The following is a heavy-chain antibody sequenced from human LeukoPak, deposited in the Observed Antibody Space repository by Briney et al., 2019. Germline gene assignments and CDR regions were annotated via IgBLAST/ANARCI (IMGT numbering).Heavy chain of an antibody. J-gene: IGHJ4*02. CDR1: GLTFSSYA. CDR3: AKGNIVDVVVPAATLDY. V-gene: IGHV3-23*01. Sequence: QPGGSLRLSCAASGLTFSSYAMSWVRQAPGKGLEWVSAISGSGGSTYYADSVKGRFTISRDNSKNTLYLQMNSLRAEDTAVYYCAKGNIVDVVVPAATLDYWGQGTLVTVSS. D-gene: IGHD2-2*01. CDR2: ISGSGGST.